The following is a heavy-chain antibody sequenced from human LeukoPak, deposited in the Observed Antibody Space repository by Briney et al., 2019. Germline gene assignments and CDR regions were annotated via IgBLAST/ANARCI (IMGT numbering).Heavy chain of an antibody. Sequence: GGSLRLSCAASGFIFSSYDMNWVRQAPGKGLEWVSSISSSSSYTNYADSVKGRFTISRDNAKNSLYLQMNSLRAEDTAVYYCARDSRYFDLWGRGTLVTVSS. CDR2: ISSSSSYT. J-gene: IGHJ2*01. CDR3: ARDSRYFDL. CDR1: GFIFSSYD. V-gene: IGHV3-11*06.